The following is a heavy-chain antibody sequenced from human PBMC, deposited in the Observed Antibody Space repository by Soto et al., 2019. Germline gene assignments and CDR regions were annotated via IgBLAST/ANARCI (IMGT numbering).Heavy chain of an antibody. J-gene: IGHJ6*02. V-gene: IGHV4-59*01. CDR3: ATTADCSSTSCSPYYYYGMDV. D-gene: IGHD2-2*01. Sequence: PSETLSLTCTVSGGSISSYYWSWIRQPPGKGLEWIGYIYYSGSTNYNPSLKSRVTISVDTSKNQFSLKLSSVTAADTAVYYCATTADCSSTSCSPYYYYGMDVWGQGTTVTV. CDR1: GGSISSYY. CDR2: IYYSGST.